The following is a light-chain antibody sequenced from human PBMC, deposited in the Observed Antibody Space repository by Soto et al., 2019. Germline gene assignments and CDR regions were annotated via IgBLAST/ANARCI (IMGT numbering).Light chain of an antibody. J-gene: IGLJ3*02. CDR1: SSDVGGYIY. CDR2: EVR. V-gene: IGLV2-14*01. CDR3: CSYTSSSIRV. Sequence: QSALTQPASVSGSPGQSITISCTGTSSDVGGYIYVSWYQQHPGKAPKLIIYEVRNRPSGVSNRLSGSKSGNTASLTISGLQADDEADYYCCSYTSSSIRVFGGGTKLTVL.